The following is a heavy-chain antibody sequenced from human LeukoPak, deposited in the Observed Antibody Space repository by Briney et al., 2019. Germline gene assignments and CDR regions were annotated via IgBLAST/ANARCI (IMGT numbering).Heavy chain of an antibody. J-gene: IGHJ5*02. V-gene: IGHV4-39*07. D-gene: IGHD6-19*01. CDR1: GGSISSSSYY. Sequence: PSETLSLTCTVSGGSISSSSYYWGWIRQPPGKGLEWIGSIYYSGSTYYNPSLKSRVTISVDTSKNQFSLKLSSVTAADTAVYYCARGRSSGWYDGWFDPWGRGTLVTVSS. CDR3: ARGRSSGWYDGWFDP. CDR2: IYYSGST.